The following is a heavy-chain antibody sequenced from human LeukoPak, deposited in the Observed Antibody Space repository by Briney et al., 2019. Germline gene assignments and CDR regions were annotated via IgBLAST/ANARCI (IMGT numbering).Heavy chain of an antibody. V-gene: IGHV4-59*01. CDR3: ARDDGPERDDAFDI. CDR2: IYYSGST. J-gene: IGHJ3*02. CDR1: GGSISSYY. Sequence: PSETLSLTCTVSGGSISSYYWSWIRQPPGKGLEWIGYIYYSGSTNYNPSLKSRVTISVDTSKNQFSLKLSSVTAADTAVYYCARDDGPERDDAFDIWGQGTMVTVSS.